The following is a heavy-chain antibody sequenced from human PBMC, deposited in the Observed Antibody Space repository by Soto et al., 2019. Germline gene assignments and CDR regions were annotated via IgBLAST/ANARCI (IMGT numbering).Heavy chain of an antibody. CDR2: IYYSGST. Sequence: SETLSLTCTVSGGSINSGNYYWSWIRQPPGKGLEWIAYIYYSGSTNYNPSLRSRVTISVDTSKNQFSLKLTSVTAADTAVYYCASALYCSGGSCSFDPWGQGTLVTVSS. V-gene: IGHV4-61*01. D-gene: IGHD2-15*01. J-gene: IGHJ5*02. CDR3: ASALYCSGGSCSFDP. CDR1: GGSINSGNYY.